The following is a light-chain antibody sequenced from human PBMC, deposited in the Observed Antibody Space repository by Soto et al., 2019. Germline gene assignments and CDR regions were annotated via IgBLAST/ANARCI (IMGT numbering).Light chain of an antibody. CDR2: GAS. J-gene: IGKJ1*01. CDR1: QSVSSSY. V-gene: IGKV3-20*01. Sequence: IVLTQSPGTLSLSQGETTTLSCRASQSVSSSYVAWYQQKPHQAPRLLIYGASSRATGIPDRFSGRGSGTDFTLTIRRLEPDDFAVYYCQKYGTFWTFGQGTKVDIK. CDR3: QKYGTFWT.